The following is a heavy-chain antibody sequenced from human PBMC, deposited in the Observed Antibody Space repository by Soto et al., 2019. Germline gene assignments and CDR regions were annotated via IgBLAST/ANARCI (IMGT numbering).Heavy chain of an antibody. V-gene: IGHV1-18*01. J-gene: IGHJ6*02. CDR3: AREGSCYSSGCYYYGMDV. Sequence: ASVKVSCKASGYTFTSYGISCVRQAPGQGLEWMGWISAYNGNTNYAQKLQGRVTMTTDTSTSTAYMELRSLRSDDTAVYYCAREGSCYSSGCYYYGMDVWGQGTTVTVSS. CDR1: GYTFTSYG. CDR2: ISAYNGNT. D-gene: IGHD2-15*01.